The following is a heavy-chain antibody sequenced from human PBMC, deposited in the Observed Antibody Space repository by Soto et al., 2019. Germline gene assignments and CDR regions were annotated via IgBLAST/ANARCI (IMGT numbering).Heavy chain of an antibody. V-gene: IGHV3-30-3*01. J-gene: IGHJ4*02. CDR1: GFTFSSYA. Sequence: QVQLVESGGGVVQPGRSLRLSCAASGFTFSSYAMHWVRQAPGKGLEWVAVVSYDGSNKYYADSVKGRFTITRDNSKNTLLLQMNSLRAEDTAVYYCARHIVATTPGDYWGQGTLVTVSS. CDR2: VSYDGSNK. D-gene: IGHD5-12*01. CDR3: ARHIVATTPGDY.